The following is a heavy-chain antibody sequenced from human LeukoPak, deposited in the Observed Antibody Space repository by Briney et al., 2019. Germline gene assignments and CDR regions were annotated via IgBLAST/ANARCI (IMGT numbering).Heavy chain of an antibody. CDR3: ATCSGGSCYPDAFDI. Sequence: ASVKVSCKASGYTLTSYGISWVRQAPGQGLEWMGWISAYNGNTNHAQKVQGRVTMTTDTSTSTAYMELRSLRSDDTAVYYCATCSGGSCYPDAFDIWGQGTMVTVPS. V-gene: IGHV1-18*01. J-gene: IGHJ3*02. D-gene: IGHD2-15*01. CDR1: GYTLTSYG. CDR2: ISAYNGNT.